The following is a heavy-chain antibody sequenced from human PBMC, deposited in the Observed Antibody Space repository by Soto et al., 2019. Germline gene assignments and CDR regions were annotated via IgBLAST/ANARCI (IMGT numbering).Heavy chain of an antibody. Sequence: PSETLCLTCTFSVGSVHCGSYYWSWLRQPPGKGLEWIGYIYYTGTTNYNPSLKSHVTISVDTSKNQFSLKVKSVSAADTAVYFCARNSRGYIYGYYFDSWGQGTMVTVSS. CDR1: VGSVHCGSYY. CDR3: ARNSRGYIYGYYFDS. D-gene: IGHD5-18*01. V-gene: IGHV4-61*01. J-gene: IGHJ4*02. CDR2: IYYTGTT.